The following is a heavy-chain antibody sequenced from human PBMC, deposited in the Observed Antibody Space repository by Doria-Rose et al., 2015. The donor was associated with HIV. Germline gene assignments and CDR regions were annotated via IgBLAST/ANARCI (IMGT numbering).Heavy chain of an antibody. CDR3: ARIKSSRWYHKYYFDF. CDR2: IFSDDER. CDR1: GVSLSSPGMG. V-gene: IGHV2-26*01. Sequence: ESGPVLVKPTETLTLICTVSGVSLSSPGMGVSWIRQPPGKALEWLANIFSDDERSYKTSLKSRLTISRGTSKSQVVLTVTDMDPVVTATYYCARIKSSRWYHKYYFDFWGQGTLVIVSA. D-gene: IGHD6-13*01. J-gene: IGHJ4*02.